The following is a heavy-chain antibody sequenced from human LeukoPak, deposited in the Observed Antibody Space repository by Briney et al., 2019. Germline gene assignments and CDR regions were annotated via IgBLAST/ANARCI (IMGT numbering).Heavy chain of an antibody. Sequence: GASVKVSCKASGGTFSSYAISWVRQAPGQGLEWMGRIIPIFGTANYAQKFQGRVTITTDESTSTAYMELSSLRSEDTAVYYCARELYYYDSSGYYNDYWGQGTLVTVSS. CDR1: GGTFSSYA. CDR2: IIPIFGTA. CDR3: ARELYYYDSSGYYNDY. V-gene: IGHV1-69*05. D-gene: IGHD3-22*01. J-gene: IGHJ4*02.